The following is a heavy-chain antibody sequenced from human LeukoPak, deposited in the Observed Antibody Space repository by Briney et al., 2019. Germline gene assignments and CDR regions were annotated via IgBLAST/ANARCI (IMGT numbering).Heavy chain of an antibody. V-gene: IGHV1-46*01. CDR3: ARDADYYDSSGYLGGDFDY. D-gene: IGHD3-22*01. CDR2: INPSGGST. CDR1: GYTFTSYY. Sequence: ASVKVSCKASGYTFTSYYMHWVRQAPGQGLEWMGIINPSGGSTSYAQKFQGRVTVTRDMSTSTVYMELSSLRSEDTAVYYCARDADYYDSSGYLGGDFDYWGQGTLVTVSS. J-gene: IGHJ4*02.